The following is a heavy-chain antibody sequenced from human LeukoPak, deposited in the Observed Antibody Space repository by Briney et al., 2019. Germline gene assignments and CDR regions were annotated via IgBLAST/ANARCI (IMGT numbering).Heavy chain of an antibody. CDR2: IRTKANSYAT. Sequence: GGSLRLSCTASGFTFSGSAMHWVRQASGKGLEWVGSIRTKANSYATVYAASVKGRFTISRDDSKNTVYLQMNSLKTEDTAVYYCTSGLSVRRSNNTPVDYWGQGTLVTVSS. CDR1: GFTFSGSA. V-gene: IGHV3-73*01. CDR3: TSGLSVRRSNNTPVDY. D-gene: IGHD1-1*01. J-gene: IGHJ4*02.